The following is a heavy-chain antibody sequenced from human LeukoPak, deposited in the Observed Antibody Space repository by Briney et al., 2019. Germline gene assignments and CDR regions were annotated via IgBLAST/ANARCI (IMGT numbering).Heavy chain of an antibody. V-gene: IGHV3-30*02. CDR3: AKDLMRDRWFGES. CDR1: GFTFSSYG. CDR2: VRFDGNEK. J-gene: IGHJ5*02. D-gene: IGHD3-10*01. Sequence: GGTLRLSCAASGFTFSSYGMHWVRQAPGKGLEWVAFVRFDGNEKYYADSVKGRFTVSKDTSKDTLYLQMNSLTDGDTGVYYCAKDLMRDRWFGESWGQGTLVIVSS.